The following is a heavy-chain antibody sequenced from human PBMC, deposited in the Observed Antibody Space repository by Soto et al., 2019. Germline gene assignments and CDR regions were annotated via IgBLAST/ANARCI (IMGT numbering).Heavy chain of an antibody. V-gene: IGHV4-59*01. Sequence: QVQLQESGPGLVKPSETLSLTCTVSGGSISSYYWSWIRQPPGKGLEWIGFIFYSGSTSYNPSLRSRVTILTDTSEYQFSLNLNSVPAADTAVYYCASMIGDPVLSFDSWGQGTLVAVSS. J-gene: IGHJ5*01. CDR3: ASMIGDPVLSFDS. D-gene: IGHD3-10*02. CDR1: GGSISSYY. CDR2: IFYSGST.